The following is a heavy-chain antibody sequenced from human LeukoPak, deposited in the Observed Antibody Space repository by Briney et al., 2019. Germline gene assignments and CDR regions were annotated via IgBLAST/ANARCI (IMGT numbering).Heavy chain of an antibody. D-gene: IGHD3-22*01. CDR1: GGSFSGYY. Sequence: SETLSLTCAVYGGSFSGYYWSWIRQPPGKGLEWIGEINHSGSTNYNPSLKSRFTISVDTSKNQFSLKLSSVTAADTAVYYCARTSVYYDSSGYRSWGQGTLVTVSS. CDR2: INHSGST. J-gene: IGHJ5*02. V-gene: IGHV4-34*01. CDR3: ARTSVYYDSSGYRS.